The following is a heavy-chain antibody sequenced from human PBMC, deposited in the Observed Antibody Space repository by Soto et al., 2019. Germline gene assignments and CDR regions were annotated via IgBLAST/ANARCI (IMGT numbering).Heavy chain of an antibody. J-gene: IGHJ6*02. CDR2: LSYDVGNT. CDR3: VRGRAASSTVYYVMDV. D-gene: IGHD6-13*01. CDR1: GFTFSNYA. V-gene: IGHV3-30-3*01. Sequence: QVQLVESGGGVVQPGRSLRLSCEASGFTFSNYAMHWVRQAPGKGLEWVALLSYDVGNTYNADSVKGRFTITRDNSKNTLFLQRNSLSPDDTAVYFCVRGRAASSTVYYVMDVWGQGTTVTVSS.